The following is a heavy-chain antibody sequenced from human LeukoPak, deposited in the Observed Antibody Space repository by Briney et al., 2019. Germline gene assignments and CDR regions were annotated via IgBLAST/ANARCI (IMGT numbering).Heavy chain of an antibody. D-gene: IGHD1-7*01. J-gene: IGHJ4*02. CDR1: GGSFSGYY. CDR2: INHSGST. Sequence: SETLSLTCAVYGGSFSGYYWSWIRQPPGKGLEWIGEINHSGSTNYNPSLKSRVTISVDTSKSQFSLKLGSVTAADTAVYYCARRWNYYGQYYFDYWGQGTLATVSS. V-gene: IGHV4-34*01. CDR3: ARRWNYYGQYYFDY.